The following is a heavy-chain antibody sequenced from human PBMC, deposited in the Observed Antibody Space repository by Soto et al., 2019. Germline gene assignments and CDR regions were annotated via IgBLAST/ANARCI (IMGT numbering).Heavy chain of an antibody. CDR1: GFTFSGHG. CDR2: ISDDGSDK. CDR3: ARSGDNYNRLDY. Sequence: GGSLRLSCAASGFTFSGHGMHWVRQAPGKGPEWVAVISDDGSDKKYADSVKGRFSISRDNTKNLLYLQMNSLRAEDTAVYYCARSGDNYNRLDYWGQGTPVTVSS. D-gene: IGHD1-1*01. V-gene: IGHV3-30*03. J-gene: IGHJ4*02.